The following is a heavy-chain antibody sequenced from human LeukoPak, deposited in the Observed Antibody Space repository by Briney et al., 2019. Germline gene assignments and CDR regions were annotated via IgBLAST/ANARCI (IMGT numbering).Heavy chain of an antibody. CDR1: GGSFSGYY. D-gene: IGHD3-22*01. V-gene: IGHV4-34*01. CDR3: ARVDYTYYPSFDY. J-gene: IGHJ4*02. Sequence: SETLSLTCAVYGGSFSGYYWSWIRQPPGKGLEWIGEINHSGSTNYNPSLKSRVTISVDTSKNQFSLKLSSVTAADTAVYFCARVDYTYYPSFDYWGQGTVVTVSS. CDR2: INHSGST.